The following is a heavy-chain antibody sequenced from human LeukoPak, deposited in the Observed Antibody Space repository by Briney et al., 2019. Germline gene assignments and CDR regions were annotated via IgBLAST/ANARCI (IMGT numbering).Heavy chain of an antibody. V-gene: IGHV3-30*04. CDR2: ISYDGSSK. J-gene: IGHJ4*02. Sequence: PGGSLRLSCAASGFTFSSYAMHWVRQAPGKGLEWVAVISYDGSSKYYADSVKGRFTISRDNSKNTLYLQMNSLRAEDTAVYYCARDPYSYGYVNYWGQGTLVTVSS. CDR3: ARDPYSYGYVNY. D-gene: IGHD5-18*01. CDR1: GFTFSSYA.